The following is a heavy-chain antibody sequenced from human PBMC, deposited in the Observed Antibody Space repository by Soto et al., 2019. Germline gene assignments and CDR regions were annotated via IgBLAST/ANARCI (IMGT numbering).Heavy chain of an antibody. CDR2: ISAYNGNT. J-gene: IGHJ5*02. V-gene: IGHV1-18*04. CDR1: GYTFTSYG. Sequence: ASVKVSCKASGYTFTSYGISWVRQAPGQGLEWMGWISAYNGNTNYAQKLQGRVTMTTDTSTSTAYMKLRSLRSDDTAVYYCARDGGPMTTVTPDWFDPWGQGTLVTVSS. CDR3: ARDGGPMTTVTPDWFDP. D-gene: IGHD4-4*01.